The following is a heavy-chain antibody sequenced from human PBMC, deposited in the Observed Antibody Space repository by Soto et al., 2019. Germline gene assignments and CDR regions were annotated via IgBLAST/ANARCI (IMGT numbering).Heavy chain of an antibody. CDR2: IINDGSDT. Sequence: EVQLVQSGGGLVQPGGSLRLSCAASGFTFSNYWMHWVRQAPGKGLVWVSHIINDGSDTAYADSVKGRFSISRDNAKKTVCLQMNSLRPEGTAVYYCARGVGGLDTWGQGTLVTVSS. CDR3: ARGVGGLDT. V-gene: IGHV3-74*01. D-gene: IGHD3-16*01. J-gene: IGHJ5*02. CDR1: GFTFSNYW.